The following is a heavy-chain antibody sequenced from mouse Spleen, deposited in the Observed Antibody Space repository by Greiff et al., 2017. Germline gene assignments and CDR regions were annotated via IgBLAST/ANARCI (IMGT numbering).Heavy chain of an antibody. Sequence: VQLQQSGAELVRPGTSVKMSCKASGYTFTSYVMHWVKQKPGQGLEWIGYINPYNDGTKYNEKFKGKATLTSDKSSSTAYMELSSLTSEDSAVYYCARSYDDYAMDYWGQGTSVTVSS. CDR3: ARSYDDYAMDY. D-gene: IGHD2-12*01. CDR1: GYTFTSYV. CDR2: INPYNDGT. V-gene: IGHV1-14*01. J-gene: IGHJ4*01.